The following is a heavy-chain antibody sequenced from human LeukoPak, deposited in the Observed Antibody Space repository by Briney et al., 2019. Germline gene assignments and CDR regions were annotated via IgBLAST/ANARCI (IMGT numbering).Heavy chain of an antibody. D-gene: IGHD2-2*02. CDR1: GYSFTSYW. V-gene: IGHV5-51*01. CDR2: IYPGDSDN. Sequence: GESLKISRKGSGYSFTSYWIAWVRQMPGKGLEWMGVIYPGDSDNRYNPSFQGQVTISADKSISTAYRQWSSLKASDTAMYYCAAMKGNTRYYMDVWGKGTTVTVSS. J-gene: IGHJ6*03. CDR3: AAMKGNTRYYMDV.